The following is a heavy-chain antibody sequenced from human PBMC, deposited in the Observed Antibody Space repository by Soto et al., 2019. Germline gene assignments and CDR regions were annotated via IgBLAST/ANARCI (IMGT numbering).Heavy chain of an antibody. D-gene: IGHD4-17*01. V-gene: IGHV3-30-3*01. Sequence: GGSLRLSCAASGFTFSSYAMHWVRQAPGKGLEWVAVISYDGSNKYYADSVKGRFTISRDNSKNTLYLQMNSLRAEDTAVYYCARADYGDYYHSYYFDYWGQGTLVTVSS. CDR2: ISYDGSNK. CDR3: ARADYGDYYHSYYFDY. CDR1: GFTFSSYA. J-gene: IGHJ4*02.